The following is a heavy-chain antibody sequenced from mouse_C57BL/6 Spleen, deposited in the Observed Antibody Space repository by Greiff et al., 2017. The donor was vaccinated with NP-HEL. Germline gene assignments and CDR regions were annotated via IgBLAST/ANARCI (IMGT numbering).Heavy chain of an antibody. CDR2: INPSNGGT. CDR1: GYTFTSYW. Sequence: QVQLQQPGTELVKPGASVKLSCKASGYTFTSYWMHWVKQRPGQGLEWIGNINPSNGGTNYNEKFKSKATLTVDKSSSTAYMQLSSLTSEDSAVYYCARSGYYYGSSLWYFDVWGTGTTVTVSS. CDR3: ARSGYYYGSSLWYFDV. V-gene: IGHV1-53*01. D-gene: IGHD1-1*01. J-gene: IGHJ1*03.